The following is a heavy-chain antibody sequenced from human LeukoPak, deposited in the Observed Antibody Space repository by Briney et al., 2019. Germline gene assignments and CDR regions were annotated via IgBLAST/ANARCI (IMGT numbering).Heavy chain of an antibody. CDR1: GYSFTSYW. CDR2: IYPGDSDT. V-gene: IGHV5-51*01. CDR3: ARQPFITMVRGVIRSSWFDP. Sequence: GESLKISCKGSGYSFTSYWIGWVRQMPGKGLEWMGIIYPGDSDTRYSPSFQGQVTISADKSISTAYLQWSSLKASDTAMYYCARQPFITMVRGVIRSSWFDPWGQGTLVTVSS. D-gene: IGHD3-10*01. J-gene: IGHJ5*02.